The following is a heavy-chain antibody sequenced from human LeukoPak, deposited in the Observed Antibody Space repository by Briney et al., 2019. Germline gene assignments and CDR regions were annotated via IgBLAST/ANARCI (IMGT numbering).Heavy chain of an antibody. CDR3: ARGRYLTTLGGAAAGFLDY. CDR1: GGSFSGYY. Sequence: SETLSLTCGVYGGSFSGYYWNWIRQSPGKGLEWIGEINHSGSTNYNPSLKSRVTMSVDTSQKQFSLRLTSVRAADTAVYYCARGRYLTTLGGAAAGFLDYWGQGIVATVSS. J-gene: IGHJ4*02. CDR2: INHSGST. V-gene: IGHV4-34*01. D-gene: IGHD6-13*01.